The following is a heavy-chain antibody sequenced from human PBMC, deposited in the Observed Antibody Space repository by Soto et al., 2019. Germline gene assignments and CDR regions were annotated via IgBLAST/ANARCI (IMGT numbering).Heavy chain of an antibody. Sequence: AGGSLRLSCAASGFTFSSYTMNWVRQAPGKGLEWVSGVSGRGADKFYADSVKGRFTISRDNSIHLLFLQMSDLRAEDTAVYFCAVPRLYDNFAYHRDGFNFWGQGTMVTVSS. V-gene: IGHV3-23*01. D-gene: IGHD3-22*01. CDR2: VSGRGADK. CDR1: GFTFSSYT. CDR3: AVPRLYDNFAYHRDGFNF. J-gene: IGHJ3*01.